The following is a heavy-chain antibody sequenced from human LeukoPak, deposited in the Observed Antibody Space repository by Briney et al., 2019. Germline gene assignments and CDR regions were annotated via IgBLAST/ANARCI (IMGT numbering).Heavy chain of an antibody. CDR2: VSGSGGST. J-gene: IGHJ4*02. CDR1: GFTFSSYA. D-gene: IGHD6-13*01. V-gene: IGHV3-23*01. CDR3: AKAVRGYSSSSDY. Sequence: HPGGSLRLSCAASGFTFSSYAMSWVRQAPGKGLEWVSVVSGSGGSTYYADSVKGRFTISRDNSKNTLYLQMNSLRAEGTAVYYCAKAVRGYSSSSDYWGQGTLVTVSS.